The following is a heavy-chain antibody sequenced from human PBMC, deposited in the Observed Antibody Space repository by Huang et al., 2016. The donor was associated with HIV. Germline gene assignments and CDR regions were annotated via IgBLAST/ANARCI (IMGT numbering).Heavy chain of an antibody. V-gene: IGHV3-15*01. CDR3: TTGYRAHFDY. CDR2: IKSKTDGGTT. Sequence: EVQLVESGGGLVKPGGSLRLSCAASGFTFSNAWMGGGRQAPGKGRECVGRIKSKTDGGTTDYAAPVKGRFTISRDDSKNTLYLQMNSLRTEDTAVYYCTTGYRAHFDYWGQGTLVTVSS. D-gene: IGHD5-18*01. CDR1: GFTFSNAW. J-gene: IGHJ4*02.